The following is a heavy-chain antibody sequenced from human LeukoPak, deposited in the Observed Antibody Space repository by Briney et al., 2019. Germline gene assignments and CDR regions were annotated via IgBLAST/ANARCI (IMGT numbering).Heavy chain of an antibody. Sequence: TPSETLSLTCTVSGGSISSYYWSWIRQPPGKGLEWIGYIYYSGTTYYNPSLKSRVTISVDTSNNQFSLRLTSVTAADTAVYYCARDQVYYYGMDVWGQGTTVTVSS. CDR3: ARDQVYYYGMDV. V-gene: IGHV4-59*12. J-gene: IGHJ6*02. CDR1: GGSISSYY. CDR2: IYYSGTT.